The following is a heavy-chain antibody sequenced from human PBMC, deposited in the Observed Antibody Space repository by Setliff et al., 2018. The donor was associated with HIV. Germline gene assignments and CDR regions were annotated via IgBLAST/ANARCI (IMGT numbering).Heavy chain of an antibody. CDR2: INQNGREK. CDR1: GFTSGFTFTNYW. CDR3: AGSRGYFVKAE. V-gene: IGHV3-7*01. J-gene: IGHJ4*02. Sequence: GESLRLSCAASGFTSGFTFTNYWMSWVRQAPGKGLEWVANINQNGREKYYVDSVKGRFTISRDNAKDSLYLQMNSLRGEDTAVYYCAGSRGYFVKAEWGQGTLVTVSS. D-gene: IGHD3-22*01.